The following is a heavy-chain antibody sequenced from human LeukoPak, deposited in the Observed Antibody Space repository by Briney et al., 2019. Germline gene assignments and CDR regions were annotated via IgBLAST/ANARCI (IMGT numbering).Heavy chain of an antibody. V-gene: IGHV1-69*05. CDR2: IIPIFGTP. J-gene: IGHJ4*02. Sequence: ASVKVSCKASGGTFSSYAISWVRRAPGQGLEWMGGIIPIFGTPNYAQKFQGRVTITTDESTSTAYMELSSLRSEDTAMYYCARDLRLGMEFSTVDYLDYWGQGTLVTVSS. CDR3: ARDLRLGMEFSTVDYLDY. D-gene: IGHD7-27*01. CDR1: GGTFSSYA.